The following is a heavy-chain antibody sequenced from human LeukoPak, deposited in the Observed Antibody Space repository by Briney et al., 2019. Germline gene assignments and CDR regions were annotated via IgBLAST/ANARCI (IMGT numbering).Heavy chain of an antibody. CDR2: MNPNSGNT. CDR1: GYTFTSYD. V-gene: IGHV1-8*01. D-gene: IGHD3-16*02. J-gene: IGHJ4*02. CDR3: ARTYVWGSYRKHDY. Sequence: GASVKVSCKASGYTFTSYDINWVRQATGQGLEWMGWMNPNSGNTGYAQKFQGRVTMTRNTSISTAYMELRSLRSDDTAVYYCARTYVWGSYRKHDYWGQGTLVTVSS.